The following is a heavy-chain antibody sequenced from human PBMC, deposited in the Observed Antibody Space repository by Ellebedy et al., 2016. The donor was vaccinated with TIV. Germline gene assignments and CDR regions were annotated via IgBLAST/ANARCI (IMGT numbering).Heavy chain of an antibody. CDR3: AIYGPGSYNLDAFDI. CDR2: VNHSGST. CDR1: GFTFSSYG. D-gene: IGHD3-10*01. J-gene: IGHJ3*02. Sequence: MPGGSLRLSCAASGFTFSSYGMHWVRQAPGKGLEWIGEVNHSGSTNYNPSLKSRATISLDKSKKQFSLKLSSLTSADTAIYYCAIYGPGSYNLDAFDIWGQGTMVTVSS. V-gene: IGHV4-34*08.